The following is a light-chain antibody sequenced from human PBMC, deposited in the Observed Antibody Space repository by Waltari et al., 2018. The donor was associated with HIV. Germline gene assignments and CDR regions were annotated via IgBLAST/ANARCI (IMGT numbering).Light chain of an antibody. CDR1: QSVSSSY. J-gene: IGKJ4*01. V-gene: IGKV3-20*01. Sequence: VLTQSPGTLSLSPGVRATLSCRASQSVSSSYLAWYQQKPGQAHRLLRYGTSTRATGVPDRLSGGGFGTDFTLTISRLEPEDSALYYCQQYGSSPQTFGGGTKVGIK. CDR2: GTS. CDR3: QQYGSSPQT.